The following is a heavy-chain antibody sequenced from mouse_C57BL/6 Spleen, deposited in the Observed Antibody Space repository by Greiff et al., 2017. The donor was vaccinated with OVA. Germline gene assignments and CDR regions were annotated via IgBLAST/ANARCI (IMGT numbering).Heavy chain of an antibody. Sequence: EVQRVESGGGLVQPGGSLKLSCAASGFTFSSYAMSWVRQTPETRLEWVATISGGGSYTYYTDNVKGRFTISRDNAKNNLYRQMSHLKSEDTAMYYCARVTTGSYWYFDVWGTGTTVTVSS. J-gene: IGHJ1*03. CDR2: ISGGGSYT. CDR3: ARVTTGSYWYFDV. V-gene: IGHV5-4*01. CDR1: GFTFSSYA. D-gene: IGHD2-12*01.